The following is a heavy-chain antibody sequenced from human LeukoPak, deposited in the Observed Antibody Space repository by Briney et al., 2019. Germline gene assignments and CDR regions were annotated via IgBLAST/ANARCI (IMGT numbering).Heavy chain of an antibody. D-gene: IGHD5-18*01. V-gene: IGHV1-24*01. J-gene: IGHJ6*03. Sequence: VASVKVSCKASGYTFTSYGISWVRQAPGKGLEWMGGFDPEDGETIYAQKFQGRVTMTEDTSTDTAYMELSSLRSEDTAVYYCTTGGRGYSFRTGYYYYYMDVWGKGTTVTVPS. CDR3: TTGGRGYSFRTGYYYYYMDV. CDR2: FDPEDGET. CDR1: GYTFTSYG.